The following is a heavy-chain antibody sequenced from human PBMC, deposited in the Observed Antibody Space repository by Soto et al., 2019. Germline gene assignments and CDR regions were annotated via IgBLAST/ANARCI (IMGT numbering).Heavy chain of an antibody. Sequence: SVKVSCKASGGTFGSDAITWVRQAPGQGLEWVGRIIPIFGTTNYAQNLQGRVTISADKSTLTSYMELHSLTSDDTALYYCARDRTDSGYYTNWLDPWGQGTKVTVSS. CDR3: ARDRTDSGYYTNWLDP. V-gene: IGHV1-69*06. D-gene: IGHD3-22*01. CDR1: GGTFGSDA. J-gene: IGHJ5*02. CDR2: IIPIFGTT.